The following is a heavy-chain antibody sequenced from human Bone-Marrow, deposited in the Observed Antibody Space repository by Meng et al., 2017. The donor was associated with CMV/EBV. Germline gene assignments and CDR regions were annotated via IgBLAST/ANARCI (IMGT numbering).Heavy chain of an antibody. D-gene: IGHD1-26*01. J-gene: IGHJ6*02. CDR1: GFTFSSYA. Sequence: GESLKISCAASGFTFSSYAMHWVRQAPGKGLEWVAVISYDGSNKYYADSVKGRFTISRDNAKNSLYLQMNSLRAEDMALYYCAKDSGSYYYYGMDVWGQGTTVTVSS. CDR3: AKDSGSYYYYGMDV. CDR2: ISYDGSNK. V-gene: IGHV3-30-3*01.